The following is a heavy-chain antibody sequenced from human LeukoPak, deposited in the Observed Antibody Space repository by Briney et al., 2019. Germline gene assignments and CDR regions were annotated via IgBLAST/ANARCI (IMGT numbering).Heavy chain of an antibody. V-gene: IGHV1-69*05. CDR1: GGTFSSYA. CDR3: ARDTMVVMTFDY. D-gene: IGHD2-15*01. Sequence: GASVKVSCKASGGTFSSYAISWVRQAPGQGLEWMGRIIPIFGTANYAQKFQGRVTITTDESTSTAYMELSSLRSEDTAAYYCARDTMVVMTFDYWGQGTLVTVSS. CDR2: IIPIFGTA. J-gene: IGHJ4*02.